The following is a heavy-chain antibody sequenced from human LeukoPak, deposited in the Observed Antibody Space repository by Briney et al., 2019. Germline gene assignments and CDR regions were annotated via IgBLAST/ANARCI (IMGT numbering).Heavy chain of an antibody. V-gene: IGHV4-4*07. J-gene: IGHJ6*03. D-gene: IGHD3-16*01. Sequence: SETLSLTCTVSGGSISSYYWSWIRQPAGKGLEWIGRIYTSGSTNYNPSLKSRVTMSVDTSKNQFSLKLSSVTAADTAVYYCARVGAYSPLYYYYYYMDVWGKGTTVTVSS. CDR1: GGSISSYY. CDR3: ARVGAYSPLYYYYYYMDV. CDR2: IYTSGST.